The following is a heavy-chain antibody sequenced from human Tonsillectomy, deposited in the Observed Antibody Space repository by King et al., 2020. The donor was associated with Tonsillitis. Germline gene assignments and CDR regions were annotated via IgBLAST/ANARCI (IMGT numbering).Heavy chain of an antibody. CDR2: IYYSGST. D-gene: IGHD3-16*02. CDR3: ARRGLPLGELSSFFFDL. J-gene: IGHJ4*02. CDR1: GGSVSSSSYY. V-gene: IGHV4-39*07. Sequence: HLQLQESGPGLVKPSETLSLNCTVSGGSVSSSSYYWGWIRQPPGKGLEWIGIIYYSGSTYYTPSLKSRVTISVDTSKNQFSLKLTSVTAADTAVYYCARRGLPLGELSSFFFDLWGQGTLVTVSS.